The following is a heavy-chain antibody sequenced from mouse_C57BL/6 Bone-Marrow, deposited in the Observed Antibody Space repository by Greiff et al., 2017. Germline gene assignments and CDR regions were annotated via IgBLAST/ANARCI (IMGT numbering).Heavy chain of an antibody. CDR1: GFTFSDYY. Sequence: EVHLVESGGGLVQPGGSLKLSCAASGFTFSDYYMYWVRQTPEKRLEWVAYISNGGGSTYYPDTVKGRFTISRDNAKNTLYLQMSRLKSEDTAMYYCARQNYSNPNAMDYWGQGTSVTVSS. J-gene: IGHJ4*01. V-gene: IGHV5-12*01. CDR2: ISNGGGST. CDR3: ARQNYSNPNAMDY. D-gene: IGHD2-5*01.